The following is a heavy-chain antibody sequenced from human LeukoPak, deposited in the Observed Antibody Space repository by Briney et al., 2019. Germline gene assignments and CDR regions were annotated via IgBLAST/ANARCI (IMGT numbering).Heavy chain of an antibody. J-gene: IGHJ4*02. CDR3: ATDESNSFFF. V-gene: IGHV3-15*01. CDR2: ITSKTDGGIT. CDR1: GFSFTDAW. D-gene: IGHD2/OR15-2a*01. Sequence: GGSLRLSCAASGFSFTDAWMSWVRQAPGKGLERVGRITSKTDGGITDSAAPVKGRFTVSRDDSKNTLFLQMSGLRTEDTAVYYCATDESNSFFFWGQGTLVTVSS.